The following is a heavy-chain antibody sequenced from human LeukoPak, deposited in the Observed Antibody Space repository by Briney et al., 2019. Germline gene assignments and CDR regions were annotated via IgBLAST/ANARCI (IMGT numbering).Heavy chain of an antibody. Sequence: GGSLRLSCAASGFTFSTCSMNWVRQAPGKGLEWVSYISSSGVTIYYADSVKGRLTISRDNAKNSLYLQMNSLRAEDTAVYYCAKIPYGDYVLDYYYYMDVWGKGTTVTISS. V-gene: IGHV3-48*01. CDR3: AKIPYGDYVLDYYYYMDV. D-gene: IGHD4-17*01. CDR1: GFTFSTCS. CDR2: ISSSGVTI. J-gene: IGHJ6*03.